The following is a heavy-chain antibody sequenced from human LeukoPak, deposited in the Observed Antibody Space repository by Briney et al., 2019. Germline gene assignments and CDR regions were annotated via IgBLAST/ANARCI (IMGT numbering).Heavy chain of an antibody. CDR3: ARWRAYYYDSSGYYPFDY. CDR1: GFTFSSYW. V-gene: IGHV3-74*01. J-gene: IGHJ4*02. Sequence: GGSLRLSCAASGFTFSSYWMHWVRQAPGKGLVWISRINSDGSSTSYADSVKGRFTISRDNAKNTLYLQMNSLRAEDTAVYYCARWRAYYYDSSGYYPFDYWGQGTLVTASS. CDR2: INSDGSST. D-gene: IGHD3-22*01.